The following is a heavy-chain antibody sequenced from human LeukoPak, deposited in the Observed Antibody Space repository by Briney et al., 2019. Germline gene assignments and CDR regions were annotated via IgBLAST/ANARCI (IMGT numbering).Heavy chain of an antibody. V-gene: IGHV4-39*07. D-gene: IGHD3-22*01. CDR1: GGSISSSSYY. CDR2: IYYSGST. J-gene: IGHJ3*02. CDR3: ARGPYSYDSSGAFDI. Sequence: SETLSLTCTVSGGSISSSSYYWGWIRQPPGKGLEWIGSIYYSGSTYYNPSLKSRVTISVDTSNNQFSLKLTSVTAADTAMYYCARGPYSYDSSGAFDIWGQGTMVTVSS.